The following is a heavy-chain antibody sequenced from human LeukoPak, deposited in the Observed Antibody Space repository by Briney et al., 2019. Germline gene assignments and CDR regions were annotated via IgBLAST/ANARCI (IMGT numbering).Heavy chain of an antibody. CDR1: GFSFGSFA. J-gene: IGHJ5*02. V-gene: IGHV3-23*01. Sequence: QPGGSLRLSCAASGFSFGSFAMNWVRQAPGKGLEWVSGINGGGDRAGYADSVKGRFTTSRDNSKSTLFLQMNSLRAEDTAVYYCAKDRGSGWYENWFRPWGQGTLVTVSS. CDR3: AKDRGSGWYENWFRP. CDR2: INGGGDRA. D-gene: IGHD6-19*01.